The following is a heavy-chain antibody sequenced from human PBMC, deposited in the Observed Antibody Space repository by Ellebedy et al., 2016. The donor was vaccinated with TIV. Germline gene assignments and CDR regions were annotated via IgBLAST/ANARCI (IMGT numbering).Heavy chain of an antibody. CDR2: ISYDGSDK. CDR3: ARERLGDLSFDY. V-gene: IGHV3-30*03. D-gene: IGHD3-16*02. Sequence: GESLKIFCAASGFTFSSYGMHWVRQAPGKGLEWVAFISYDGSDKYYADSVKGRFTISRDNSKNTLYLQMNSLRADDTAVYYCARERLGDLSFDYWGQGTLVTVSS. J-gene: IGHJ4*02. CDR1: GFTFSSYG.